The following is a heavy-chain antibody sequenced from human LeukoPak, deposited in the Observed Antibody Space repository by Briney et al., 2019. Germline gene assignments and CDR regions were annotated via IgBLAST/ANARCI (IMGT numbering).Heavy chain of an antibody. CDR2: MNPNSGNT. V-gene: IGHV1-8*01. D-gene: IGHD3-3*01. CDR1: GYTFTSYD. Sequence: ASVKVSCKASGYTFTSYDINWVRQAPGQGLEWMGWMNPNSGNTGYAQKFQGRVTMTRNTSISTAYMELSSLRSEDTAVYYCARGITSGPFYDFWSGYSGGYYYYMGVWGKGTTVTVSS. J-gene: IGHJ6*03. CDR3: ARGITSGPFYDFWSGYSGGYYYYMGV.